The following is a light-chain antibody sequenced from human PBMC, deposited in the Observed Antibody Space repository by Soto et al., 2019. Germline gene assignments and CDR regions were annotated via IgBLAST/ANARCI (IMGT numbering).Light chain of an antibody. CDR3: QQGNNWPLA. CDR1: QGLSGS. J-gene: IGKJ5*01. V-gene: IGKV1-12*01. Sequence: DIQMTQSPSSVSASVGDRVTITCRATQGLSGSLAWYQQKPGKAPKLLISVTSRLQSGVPSRFRGSASGTDFTLTIDSLQPEDLATYYCQQGNNWPLAFGQGTRLE. CDR2: VTS.